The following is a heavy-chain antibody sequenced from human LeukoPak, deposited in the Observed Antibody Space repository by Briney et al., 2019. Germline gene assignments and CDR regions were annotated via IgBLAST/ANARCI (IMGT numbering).Heavy chain of an antibody. CDR1: GGSFSGYY. CDR2: INHSGST. J-gene: IGHJ6*02. CDR3: ARTVLRAVAGHGGRGMDV. V-gene: IGHV4-34*01. Sequence: PSETLSLTCAVSGGSFSGYYWTRIRQPPGKGLEWIGEINHSGSTNYNPSLKSRVTISVDTSKNQFSLKLSSVTAADTAVYYCARTVLRAVAGHGGRGMDVWGQGTTVTVSS. D-gene: IGHD6-19*01.